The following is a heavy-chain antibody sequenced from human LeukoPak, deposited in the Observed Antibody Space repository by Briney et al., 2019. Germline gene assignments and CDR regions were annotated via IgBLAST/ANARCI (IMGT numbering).Heavy chain of an antibody. V-gene: IGHV3-53*01. J-gene: IGHJ5*01. CDR1: WFSVGTNY. D-gene: IGHD4-23*01. CDR3: VGGHDLEFEF. CDR2: IYAGGNT. Sequence: PGGSLRLSCAASWFSVGTNYMTWVRQAPGKGLEWVSMIYAGGNTYYRDSVKGRFTISRDSSKNTVFLHMSGLRDDDTAVYYCVGGHDLEFEFWGQGTLVIVSS.